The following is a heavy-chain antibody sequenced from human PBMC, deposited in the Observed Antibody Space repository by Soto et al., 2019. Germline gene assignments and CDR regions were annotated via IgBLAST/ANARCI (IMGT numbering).Heavy chain of an antibody. D-gene: IGHD3-16*02. CDR3: ARTTTYDYIWVSYPRTDAFVF. CDR1: GGSISSYY. J-gene: IGHJ3*01. CDR2: IYYSGST. Sequence: SETLSLTCTVSGGSISSYYWSWIRQPPGKGLEWIGYIYYSGSTNYNPSLKSRVTISVDTSKNQFSLKLSSVTAADTAVYYCARTTTYDYIWVSYPRTDAFVFWGQGPMVTV. V-gene: IGHV4-59*08.